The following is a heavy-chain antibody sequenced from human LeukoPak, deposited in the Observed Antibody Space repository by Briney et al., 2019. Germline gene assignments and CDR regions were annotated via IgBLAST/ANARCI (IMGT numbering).Heavy chain of an antibody. CDR3: TRPSGRDY. V-gene: IGHV3-73*01. CDR1: GFTFRGSA. D-gene: IGHD1-26*01. Sequence: GGSLRLSCAASGFTFRGSAMHWVRQASGKGLEWVGRIRSKANSYATAYAASVKGRFTISRDDSKNTAYLQMNSLKTEDTAVYYCTRPSGRDYWGQGTLVTVSS. CDR2: IRSKANSYAT. J-gene: IGHJ4*02.